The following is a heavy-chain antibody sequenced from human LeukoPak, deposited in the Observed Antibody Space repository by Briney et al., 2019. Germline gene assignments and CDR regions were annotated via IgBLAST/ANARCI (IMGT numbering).Heavy chain of an antibody. D-gene: IGHD6-19*01. Sequence: ASVKVSCKSSGYTFTGCFVHWVRQAPGQGLEWMGWINPNSGGTNYAQKFQGRVTMTRDTSISIAYMELSRLRSDDTAVYYCARGVAGTPLTDYWGQGTLVTVSS. CDR3: ARGVAGTPLTDY. CDR2: INPNSGGT. J-gene: IGHJ4*02. V-gene: IGHV1-2*02. CDR1: GYTFTGCF.